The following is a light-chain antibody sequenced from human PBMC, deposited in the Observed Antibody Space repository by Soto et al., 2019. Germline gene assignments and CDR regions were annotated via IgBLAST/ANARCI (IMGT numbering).Light chain of an antibody. CDR3: QQRSKWPRFP. CDR2: DVS. CDR1: QSVSSY. Sequence: EIVLTQSPATLSLSPGERATLSCRASQSVSSYLAWYQQKPGQAPRLLIYDVSNSATGIPARLSGSGSGTDFTLTISSLEPEDVAVYYCQQRSKWPRFPFGPGTKVDIK. V-gene: IGKV3-11*01. J-gene: IGKJ3*01.